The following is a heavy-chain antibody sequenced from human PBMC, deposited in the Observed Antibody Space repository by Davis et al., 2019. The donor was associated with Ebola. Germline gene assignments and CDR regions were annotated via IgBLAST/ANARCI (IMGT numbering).Heavy chain of an antibody. D-gene: IGHD3-22*01. J-gene: IGHJ4*02. CDR2: IYAGDSDT. CDR3: ARQESLYGSSDY. CDR1: GYGFADYW. V-gene: IGHV5-51*01. Sequence: GESLKISCKGSGYGFADYWIAWVRQTPGTGLEWMGIIYAGDSDTRYSPSFEGQVTISVDRSITTAYLQWRSLRASDTAIYYCARQESLYGSSDYWGQGTLVTVSS.